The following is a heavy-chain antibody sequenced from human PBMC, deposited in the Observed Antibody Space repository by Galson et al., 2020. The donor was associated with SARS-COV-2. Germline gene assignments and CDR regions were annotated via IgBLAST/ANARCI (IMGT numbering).Heavy chain of an antibody. D-gene: IGHD3-3*01. V-gene: IGHV3-15*01. J-gene: IGHJ5*02. CDR3: TTDSSGGTLRFLEWLGYNWFDP. CDR2: IKSKTDGGTT. Sequence: GESLKISCAASGFTFSNAWMSWVRQAPGKGLEWVGRIKSKTDGGTTDYAAPVKGRFTISRDDSKNTLYLQMNSLKTEDTAVYYCTTDSSGGTLRFLEWLGYNWFDPWGQGTLVTVSS. CDR1: GFTFSNAW.